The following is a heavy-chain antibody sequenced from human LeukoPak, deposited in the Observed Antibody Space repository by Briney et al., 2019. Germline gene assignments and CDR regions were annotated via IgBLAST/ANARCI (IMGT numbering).Heavy chain of an antibody. CDR1: GFSLSTSGVG. CDR2: IYYSGTT. D-gene: IGHD1-26*01. V-gene: IGHV4-61*05. Sequence: SGPTLVKPTQTLTLTCTFSGFSLSTSGVGVGWIRQPPGKGLEWIGFIYYSGTTHYNPSLKSRVTMSVATSNNQFSLRLSSVTAADTAIYYCARHSGASPHYFDYWGQGALVTVSS. J-gene: IGHJ4*02. CDR3: ARHSGASPHYFDY.